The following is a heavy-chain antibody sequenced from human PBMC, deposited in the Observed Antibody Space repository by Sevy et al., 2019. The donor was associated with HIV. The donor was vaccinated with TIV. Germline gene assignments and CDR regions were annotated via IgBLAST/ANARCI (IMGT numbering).Heavy chain of an antibody. D-gene: IGHD2-15*01. CDR3: ARFVGYCSGGRCSIIDF. CDR2: ISYNGRNQ. J-gene: IGHJ4*02. V-gene: IGHV3-30*04. Sequence: GGSLRLSCAASGFSLSDHAVSWVRQTPGKGLEWLAVISYNGRNQYYADSVKGRFTISKDDSKNTLYLQLNSRRAEDTAVYYCARFVGYCSGGRCSIIDFWGQGTLVTVSS. CDR1: GFSLSDHA.